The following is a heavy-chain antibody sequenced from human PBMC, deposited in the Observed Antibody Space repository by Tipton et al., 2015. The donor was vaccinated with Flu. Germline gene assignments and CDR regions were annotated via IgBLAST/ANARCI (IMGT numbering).Heavy chain of an antibody. CDR2: IYYSGST. Sequence: TLSLTCTVSGGSISTYYWSWVRQPPGKGLGWIGYIYYSGSTNFNPSLKSRVTISVDSSKNQFSLKLTSVTAADTAVYYCAKDPFWHGWYGTGFDNWGQGSLVPVSS. CDR3: AKDPFWHGWYGTGFDN. D-gene: IGHD6-19*01. J-gene: IGHJ4*02. CDR1: GGSISTYY. V-gene: IGHV4-59*13.